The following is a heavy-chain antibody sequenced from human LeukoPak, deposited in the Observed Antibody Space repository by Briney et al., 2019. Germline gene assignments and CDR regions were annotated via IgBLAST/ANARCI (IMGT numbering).Heavy chain of an antibody. J-gene: IGHJ4*02. CDR2: IYYSGST. D-gene: IGHD6-13*01. CDR3: ARHGSGSWPIDY. V-gene: IGHV4-59*08. Sequence: SETLSLTCTVSGGSISSYYWSWIRQPPGKGLEWIGYIYYSGSTNYTPSLKSRVTISVDTSKNQFSLKLSSVTAADTAVYYCARHGSGSWPIDYWGQGTLVTVSS. CDR1: GGSISSYY.